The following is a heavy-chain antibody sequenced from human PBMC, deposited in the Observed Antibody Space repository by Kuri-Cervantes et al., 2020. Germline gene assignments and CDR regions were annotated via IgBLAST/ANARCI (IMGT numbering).Heavy chain of an antibody. CDR2: ISYDGSNK. J-gene: IGHJ4*02. CDR3: AKEALAYCGGDCYSPLDY. Sequence: GESLKISCAASGFTFSSYAMHWVRQAPGKGLEWVAVISYDGSNKYYADSVKGRFTISRDNSKNTLYLQMNSLRAEDTAVYYCAKEALAYCGGDCYSPLDYLGQGTLVTVSS. D-gene: IGHD2-21*02. CDR1: GFTFSSYA. V-gene: IGHV3-30-3*01.